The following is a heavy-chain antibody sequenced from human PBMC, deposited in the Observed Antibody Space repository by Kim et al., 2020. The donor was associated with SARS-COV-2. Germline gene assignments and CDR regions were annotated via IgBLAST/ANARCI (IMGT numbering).Heavy chain of an antibody. CDR3: ARGSVVALAT. J-gene: IGHJ4*02. CDR2: NT. Sequence: NTKYSQKFQGRVTITRDTSASTAYMERSSLRSEDTAVYYCARGSVVALATWGQGTLVTVSS. D-gene: IGHD3-22*01. V-gene: IGHV1-3*01.